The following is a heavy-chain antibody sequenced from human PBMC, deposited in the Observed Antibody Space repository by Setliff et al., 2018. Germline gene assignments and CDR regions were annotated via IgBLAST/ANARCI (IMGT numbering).Heavy chain of an antibody. D-gene: IGHD3-3*01. CDR1: GDSISSRTYY. J-gene: IGHJ6*03. V-gene: IGHV4-61*09. CDR3: ARVTGFSYMDV. Sequence: SETLSLTCTVSGDSISSRTYYWSWIRQPAGEGLEWIGHIYTSWSTIYNPSLKSRLTISLDTSKNQFSLTLSSVTAADTAVYYCARVTGFSYMDVWGKGTTVTVSS. CDR2: IYTSWST.